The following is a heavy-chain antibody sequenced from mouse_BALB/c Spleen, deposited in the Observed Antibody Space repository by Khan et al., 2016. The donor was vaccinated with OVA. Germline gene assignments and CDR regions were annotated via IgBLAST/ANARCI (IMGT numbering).Heavy chain of an antibody. CDR3: ARQPYYHYYVMDY. J-gene: IGHJ4*01. Sequence: VKLEESGPGLVAPSQSLSITCTISGFSLTNYGVHWVRLPPGKGLEWLVVIWSDGSTTYNSALKSRLSISKDNSKSQVFLKMNSLQTDDTAMYYWARQPYYHYYVMDYWGQGTSVTVSS. CDR1: GFSLTNYG. CDR2: IWSDGST. D-gene: IGHD2-10*01. V-gene: IGHV2-6-1*01.